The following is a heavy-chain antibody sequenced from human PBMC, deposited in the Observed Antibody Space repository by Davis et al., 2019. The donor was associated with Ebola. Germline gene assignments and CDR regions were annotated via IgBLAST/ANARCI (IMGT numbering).Heavy chain of an antibody. D-gene: IGHD4-17*01. Sequence: GESLKISCAASGFTFSSYGMHWVRQAPGKGLVWVSRIKSDGSSTNYADSVKGRFTISRDNAKSTFYLQMNSLRAEDTAVYYCARVGYGDSWRWFDPWGQGTLVTVSS. J-gene: IGHJ5*02. CDR3: ARVGYGDSWRWFDP. V-gene: IGHV3-74*01. CDR2: IKSDGSST. CDR1: GFTFSSYG.